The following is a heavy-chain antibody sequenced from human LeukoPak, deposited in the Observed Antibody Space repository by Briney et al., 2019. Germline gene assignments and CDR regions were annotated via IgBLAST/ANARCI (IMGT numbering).Heavy chain of an antibody. Sequence: GGSLRLSCAASGFTFSSYGMSWVRQAPGKGLEWVSVISGSTGRTYYADSVKVRFTISRDNSKNTLYLQMDSLRAEDAAVYYCAKRDLGPSGSRAYYFDYWGQGTLVTVSS. CDR2: ISGSTGRT. CDR3: AKRDLGPSGSRAYYFDY. D-gene: IGHD3-22*01. J-gene: IGHJ4*02. CDR1: GFTFSSYG. V-gene: IGHV3-23*01.